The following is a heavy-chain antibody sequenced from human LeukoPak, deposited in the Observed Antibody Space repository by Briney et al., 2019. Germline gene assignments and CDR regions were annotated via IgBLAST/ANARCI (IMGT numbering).Heavy chain of an antibody. CDR2: IYPGESIYASENT. Sequence: PSETLSLTCSVSGVSISAYYWSWIRQPAGKGLEWIGRIYPGESIYASENTNYNPSLKSRVSMSGDTSKNQVSLKLRSVTAADTAVYYCARDPTTVTTTFDSWGQGTLVTVSS. D-gene: IGHD4-17*01. V-gene: IGHV4-4*07. J-gene: IGHJ4*02. CDR1: GVSISAYY. CDR3: ARDPTTVTTTFDS.